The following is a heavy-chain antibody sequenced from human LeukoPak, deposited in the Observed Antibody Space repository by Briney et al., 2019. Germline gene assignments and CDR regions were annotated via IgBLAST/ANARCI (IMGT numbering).Heavy chain of an antibody. CDR2: ISYDGNNK. J-gene: IGHJ4*02. Sequence: GGCLRLSCAASGFTFNSYAIHWVRQAPGKGLEWVAFISYDGNNKYYTDYVKGRFTISRNNSKNTLSLQMDSLRPDDTAVYYCARDLSRRYSIDYWGQGTLVTVSS. CDR3: ARDLSRRYSIDY. V-gene: IGHV3-30-3*01. D-gene: IGHD2-15*01. CDR1: GFTFNSYA.